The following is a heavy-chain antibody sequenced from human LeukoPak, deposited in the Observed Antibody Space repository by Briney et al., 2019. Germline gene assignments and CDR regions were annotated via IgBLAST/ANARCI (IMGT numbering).Heavy chain of an antibody. V-gene: IGHV5-51*01. CDR3: ARGTVVATYFFDY. Sequence: GESLKISCQCSGYSFTSYWSGSVRQMPGKGLEWMGIIYPADSDTRYSPSFQGQVTISADKSISTAYLQWSGLRASDTAMYYCARGTVVATYFFDYWGQGTLVTVSS. D-gene: IGHD2-15*01. J-gene: IGHJ4*02. CDR2: IYPADSDT. CDR1: GYSFTSYW.